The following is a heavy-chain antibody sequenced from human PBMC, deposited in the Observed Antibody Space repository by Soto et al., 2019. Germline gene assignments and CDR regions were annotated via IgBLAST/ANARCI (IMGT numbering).Heavy chain of an antibody. D-gene: IGHD1-26*01. J-gene: IGHJ6*02. CDR2: INPSGGST. CDR1: GYTFTSYY. Sequence: GASVKVSCKASGYTFTSYYMHWVRQAPGQGLEWMGIINPSGGSTSYAQKFQGRVTMTRDTSTSTVYMELSSLRSEDTAVYYCARDPGSWGWAGYYGMDVWGQGTTVTVSS. CDR3: ARDPGSWGWAGYYGMDV. V-gene: IGHV1-46*01.